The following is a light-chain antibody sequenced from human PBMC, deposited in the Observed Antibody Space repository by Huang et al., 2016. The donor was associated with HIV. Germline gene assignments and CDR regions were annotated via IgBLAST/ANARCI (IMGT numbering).Light chain of an antibody. CDR1: QSVSTN. CDR2: GTS. Sequence: EIVMTQSPATLSVSPGERATLSCRASQSVSTNLAWYQQKAGQAPRLLMYGTSTRANGVPARFSGSGSGTEFTLTVSSLQSEDFAVYYCQQYNNWPPLTFGGGTRVEIK. CDR3: QQYNNWPPLT. V-gene: IGKV3-15*01. J-gene: IGKJ4*01.